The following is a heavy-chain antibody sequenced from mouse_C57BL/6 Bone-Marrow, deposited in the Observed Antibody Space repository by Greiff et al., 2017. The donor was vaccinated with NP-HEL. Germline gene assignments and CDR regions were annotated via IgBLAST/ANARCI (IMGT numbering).Heavy chain of an antibody. CDR3: ARWDYYGSSYHFDY. CDR1: GYTFTSYW. CDR2: IYPGSGST. Sequence: QVQLKQPGAELVKPGASVKMSCKASGYTFTSYWITWVKQRPGQGLEWIGDIYPGSGSTNYNEKFKSKATLTVDTSSSTAYMQLSSLTSEDSAFYYWARWDYYGSSYHFDYWGQGTTLTVSS. J-gene: IGHJ2*01. V-gene: IGHV1-55*01. D-gene: IGHD1-1*01.